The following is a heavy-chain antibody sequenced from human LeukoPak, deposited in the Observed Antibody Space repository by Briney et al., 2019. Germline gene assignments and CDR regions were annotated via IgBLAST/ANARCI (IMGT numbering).Heavy chain of an antibody. CDR3: ARARLGGNSFDY. J-gene: IGHJ4*02. CDR2: ISSSSSYI. V-gene: IGHV3-21*01. CDR1: GFTFSSYS. D-gene: IGHD4-23*01. Sequence: GGSLRLSCAASGFTFSSYSMNWVRQAPGKGLEWVSSISSSSSYIYYADSVKGRFTISRDNAKNSLYLQMNSLRAEDTAVYYCARARLGGNSFDYWGQGTLVTVSS.